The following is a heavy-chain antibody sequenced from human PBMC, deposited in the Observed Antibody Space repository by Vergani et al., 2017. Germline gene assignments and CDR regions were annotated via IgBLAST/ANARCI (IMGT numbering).Heavy chain of an antibody. CDR2: IDEYGNRA. D-gene: IGHD2-8*02. Sequence: ELQLVEPGGGSVQSGGSLRLSCVASGFSFNTYWMHWVRQVPGKGLMWVARIDEYGNRATYGDFETGRFTISRDNAKNTVFLQKNNLRADDAGVYYCVRTEYCTGIACNTRFDSWGQGALVTVSS. CDR3: VRTEYCTGIACNTRFDS. J-gene: IGHJ5*01. CDR1: GFSFNTYW. V-gene: IGHV3-74*03.